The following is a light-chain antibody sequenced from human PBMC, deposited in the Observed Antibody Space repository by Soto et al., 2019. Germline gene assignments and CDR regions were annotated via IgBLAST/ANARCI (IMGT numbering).Light chain of an antibody. CDR3: PQRTVWPPIT. J-gene: IGKJ5*01. Sequence: VLTQSPATLSLSPGERATLSCRASQSIHTSLAWYQQKPGQPPRLVVYDSTLRANGVPDRFGGSRSGTEFTLTINNLEPEDFAVYSCPQRTVWPPITVGQGTRLEIK. CDR1: QSIHTS. V-gene: IGKV3-11*01. CDR2: DST.